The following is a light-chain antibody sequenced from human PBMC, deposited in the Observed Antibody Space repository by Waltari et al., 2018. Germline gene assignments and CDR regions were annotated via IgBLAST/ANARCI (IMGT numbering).Light chain of an antibody. CDR1: SNDVGYYSP. J-gene: IGLJ1*01. Sequence: QSALTQPASVSGSPGQSTTLSCTGTSNDVGYYSPVSWYQQHPGKAPNPIIYDVTKRPSGVSDRFSGSKSGNTAFLTISGLQAEDEADYHCCTYAGSSTYAFGTGTTVSVL. CDR3: CTYAGSSTYA. V-gene: IGLV2-23*02. CDR2: DVT.